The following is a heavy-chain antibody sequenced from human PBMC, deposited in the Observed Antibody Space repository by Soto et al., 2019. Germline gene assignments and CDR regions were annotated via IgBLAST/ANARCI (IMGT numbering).Heavy chain of an antibody. D-gene: IGHD2-8*01. V-gene: IGHV1-2*04. CDR1: GYSFTDCH. CDR3: ARGHSTDCSNGVCSFFYNHEMDV. J-gene: IGHJ6*02. Sequence: ASVKVSCKASGYSFTDCHIHWVRQAPGQGLEWLGRINPKSGGTSTAQKFQGWVTMTRDRSISTVYMELTRLGSDDTAVYFCARGHSTDCSNGVCSFFYNHEMDVWGQGTTVTVSS. CDR2: INPKSGGT.